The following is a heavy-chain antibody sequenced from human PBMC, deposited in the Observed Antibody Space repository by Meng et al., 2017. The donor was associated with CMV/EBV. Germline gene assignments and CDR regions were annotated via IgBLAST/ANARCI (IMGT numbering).Heavy chain of an antibody. CDR3: ARSMVVAGDWFDP. CDR2: IYTSGST. J-gene: IGHJ5*02. CDR1: CGSIMSYY. V-gene: IGHV4-4*07. D-gene: IGHD2-15*01. Sequence: GHVRVSGQGLGEPSEALPVTCTASCGSIMSYYWSWIGQPAGRGLEWIGRIYTSGSTNYNPSLKSRVTMSVDTSKNQFSLKLSSVTAADTAVYYCARSMVVAGDWFDPWGQGTLVTVSS.